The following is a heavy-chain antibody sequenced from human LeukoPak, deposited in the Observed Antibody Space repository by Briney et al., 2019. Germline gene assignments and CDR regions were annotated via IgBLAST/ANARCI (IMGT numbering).Heavy chain of an antibody. J-gene: IGHJ4*02. CDR3: AITMVRGGGPLFDY. D-gene: IGHD3-10*01. CDR2: IYPGDSNT. Sequence: GESLKISCKASGYSFPNFWIGWVRQMPGKGLEWMGIIYPGDSNTRYSPSFQGQVTISADKSISTAYLQWSSLKASDTAMYYCAITMVRGGGPLFDYWGQGTLVTVSS. CDR1: GYSFPNFW. V-gene: IGHV5-51*01.